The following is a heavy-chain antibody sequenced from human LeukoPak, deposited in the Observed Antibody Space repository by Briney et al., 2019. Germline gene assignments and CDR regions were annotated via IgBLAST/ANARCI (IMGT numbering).Heavy chain of an antibody. D-gene: IGHD2-2*01. Sequence: GGSLRLSCAASGFTFSSYAMSWVRQAPGKGPEWVSAISGSGGSTYYADSAKGRFTISRDNSRNTLYLQMNSLRAEDTAVYYCAKDRGIVPAADNWFDPWGQGTLVTVSS. J-gene: IGHJ5*02. V-gene: IGHV3-23*01. CDR3: AKDRGIVPAADNWFDP. CDR2: ISGSGGST. CDR1: GFTFSSYA.